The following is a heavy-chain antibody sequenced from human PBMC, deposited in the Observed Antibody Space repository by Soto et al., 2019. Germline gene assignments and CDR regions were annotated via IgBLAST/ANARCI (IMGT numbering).Heavy chain of an antibody. J-gene: IGHJ6*02. D-gene: IGHD2-2*01. Sequence: GESLKMYCDGSGYSFTSYCISLVLQMPGKGLDWMGRIDPSDSYTNYSPSFQGHVTISADKSISTAYLQWSSLKASDTAMYYCARHAVGYCSSTSCRYYYGMDVWGQGTTVTVSS. CDR3: ARHAVGYCSSTSCRYYYGMDV. V-gene: IGHV5-10-1*01. CDR2: IDPSDSYT. CDR1: GYSFTSYC.